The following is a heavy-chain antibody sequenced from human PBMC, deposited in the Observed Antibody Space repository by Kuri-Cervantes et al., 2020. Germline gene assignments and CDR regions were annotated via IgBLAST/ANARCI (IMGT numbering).Heavy chain of an antibody. CDR2: ISGSGGST. Sequence: GESLKISCAASGFTFSSYAMSWVRQAPGKELEWVSAISGSGGSTYYADSVKGRFTISRDNSKNTLYLQMNSLRAEDTAVYYCAKSVVPAASGDYWGQGTLVTVSS. J-gene: IGHJ4*02. CDR3: AKSVVPAASGDY. D-gene: IGHD2-2*01. V-gene: IGHV3-23*01. CDR1: GFTFSSYA.